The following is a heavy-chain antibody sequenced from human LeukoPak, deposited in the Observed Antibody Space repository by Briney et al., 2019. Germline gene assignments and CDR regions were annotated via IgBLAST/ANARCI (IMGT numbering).Heavy chain of an antibody. CDR3: ARGGDYYDSSGDYTDYFDY. CDR2: INPCDGST. J-gene: IGHJ4*02. Sequence: GASVKVSCQASGYTFNSYYMHWVRQAPGQGLEWMGIINPCDGSTSFAQKFQGRITLTRDTSTSTGYMKLSSLRSKDTAVYYGARGGDYYDSSGDYTDYFDYWGQGTLVTVSS. CDR1: GYTFNSYY. D-gene: IGHD3-22*01. V-gene: IGHV1-46*02.